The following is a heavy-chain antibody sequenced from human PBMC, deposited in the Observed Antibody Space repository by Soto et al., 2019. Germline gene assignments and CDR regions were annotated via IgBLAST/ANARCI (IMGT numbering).Heavy chain of an antibody. CDR3: AISWVVTAMVTRGPFDY. Sequence: GGSLRLSCAASGFTFSSYAMSWVRQAPGKGLEWVAVIWYDGSNKYYADSVKGRFTISRDNSKNTLYLQMNSLRAEDTAVYYCAISWVVTAMVTRGPFDYWGQGTLVTVSS. D-gene: IGHD5-18*01. J-gene: IGHJ4*02. V-gene: IGHV3-33*08. CDR2: IWYDGSNK. CDR1: GFTFSSYA.